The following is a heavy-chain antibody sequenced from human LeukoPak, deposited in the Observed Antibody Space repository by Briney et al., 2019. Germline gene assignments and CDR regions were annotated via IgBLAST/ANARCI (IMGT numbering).Heavy chain of an antibody. CDR3: ARGPTYCSGGSCYFARSGRGFDY. J-gene: IGHJ4*02. D-gene: IGHD2-15*01. CDR2: IYYSGTT. CDR1: GGSISSGDYY. V-gene: IGHV4-30-4*01. Sequence: SETLSLTCTVSGGSISSGDYYWSWIRQPPEKGLEWIGYIYYSGTTYYNPSLKTRVTISVDTSKNQFSLKLSSVTAADTAVYYCARGPTYCSGGSCYFARSGRGFDYWGQGTLVTVSS.